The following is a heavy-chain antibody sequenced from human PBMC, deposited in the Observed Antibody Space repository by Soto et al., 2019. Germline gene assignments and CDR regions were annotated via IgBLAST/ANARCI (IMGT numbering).Heavy chain of an antibody. CDR1: GYTFTSYA. Sequence: SVKVSCKASGYTFTSYAMHWVRQAPGQGLEWMGGIIPIFGTANYAQKFQGRVTITADESTSTAYMELSSLRSEDTAVYYCARERTYFGDYWGQGTLVTVSS. J-gene: IGHJ4*02. CDR3: ARERTYFGDY. D-gene: IGHD3-9*01. CDR2: IIPIFGTA. V-gene: IGHV1-69*13.